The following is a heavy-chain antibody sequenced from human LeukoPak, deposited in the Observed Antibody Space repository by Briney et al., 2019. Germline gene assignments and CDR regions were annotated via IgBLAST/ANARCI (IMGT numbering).Heavy chain of an antibody. D-gene: IGHD5-18*01. V-gene: IGHV4-4*07. Sequence: SETLSLTCTVPGGSISSYYWSWIRQPAGKGLEWIGRIYTSGSTNYNPSLKSRVTMSVDTSKNQFSLKLSSVTAADTAVYYCARASSHSLGYYYYMDVWGKGTTVTISS. J-gene: IGHJ6*03. CDR2: IYTSGST. CDR1: GGSISSYY. CDR3: ARASSHSLGYYYYMDV.